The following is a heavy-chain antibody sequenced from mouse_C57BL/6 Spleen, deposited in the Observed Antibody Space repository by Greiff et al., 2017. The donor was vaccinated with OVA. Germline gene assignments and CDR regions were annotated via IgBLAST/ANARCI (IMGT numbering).Heavy chain of an antibody. D-gene: IGHD1-1*01. V-gene: IGHV1-52*01. Sequence: QVQLQQPGAELVRPGSSVKLSCKASGYTFTSYWMHWVKQRPIQGLEWIGNIDPSDSETHYNQKFKDKATLTVDKSSSTAYMQLSSLTSEDSAVYYCARGIYYYGSDDYYFDYWGQGTTLTVSS. J-gene: IGHJ2*01. CDR1: GYTFTSYW. CDR3: ARGIYYYGSDDYYFDY. CDR2: IDPSDSET.